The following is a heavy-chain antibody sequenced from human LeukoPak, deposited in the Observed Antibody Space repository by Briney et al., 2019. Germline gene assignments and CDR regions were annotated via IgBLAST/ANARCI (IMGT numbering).Heavy chain of an antibody. Sequence: GGSLRLSCAASGFTFSSYAMHWVRQAPGKGLEWVAVISYDGSNKYYADSVKGRFTISRDNSKNTLYLQMNSLRAEDTAVYYCARVDDYFDYWGQGTLVIVSS. CDR1: GFTFSSYA. V-gene: IGHV3-30-3*01. CDR2: ISYDGSNK. J-gene: IGHJ4*02. CDR3: ARVDDYFDY.